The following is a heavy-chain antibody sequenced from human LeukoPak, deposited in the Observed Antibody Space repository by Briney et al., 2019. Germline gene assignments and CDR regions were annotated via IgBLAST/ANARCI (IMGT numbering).Heavy chain of an antibody. CDR2: IYYSGST. CDR3: ARAAGGYTPLYYYYMDV. D-gene: IGHD5-12*01. J-gene: IGHJ6*03. CDR1: GGSISSYY. V-gene: IGHV4-59*01. Sequence: SETLSLTCTVSGGSISSYYWSWIRQPPGKGLEWIGYIYYSGSTNYNPSLKSRVTISVDTSMNQFSLKLSSVTAADTAVYYCARAAGGYTPLYYYYMDVWGKGTTVTVSS.